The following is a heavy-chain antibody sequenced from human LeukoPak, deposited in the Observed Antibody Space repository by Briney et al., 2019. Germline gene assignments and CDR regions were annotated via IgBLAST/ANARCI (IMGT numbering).Heavy chain of an antibody. D-gene: IGHD5-12*01. J-gene: IGHJ4*02. CDR3: ARDYSGYEGYYFDY. CDR2: INPNSGGT. Sequence: GASVKVSCKASGYTFTGYYMHWVRQAPGQGLEWMGWINPNSGGTNYAQKFQGRVTMTRDTSISTAYMELSRLRSDDTAVYYCARDYSGYEGYYFDYWGQGTLVTVSS. CDR1: GYTFTGYY. V-gene: IGHV1-2*02.